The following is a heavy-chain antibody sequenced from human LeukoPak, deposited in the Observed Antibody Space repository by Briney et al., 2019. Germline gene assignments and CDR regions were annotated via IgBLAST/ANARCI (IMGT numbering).Heavy chain of an antibody. J-gene: IGHJ4*02. Sequence: GGSLRLSCVASGFSFSAYAITWVRQAPGTGMEWVSAIRGNSERTYYADSVRGRFTISRDNSKDTSYLQISSLRVEDTAVYYCAREQSGTRGWYTVDYWGQGTLVAVSS. D-gene: IGHD6-19*01. CDR1: GFSFSAYA. V-gene: IGHV3-23*01. CDR2: IRGNSERT. CDR3: AREQSGTRGWYTVDY.